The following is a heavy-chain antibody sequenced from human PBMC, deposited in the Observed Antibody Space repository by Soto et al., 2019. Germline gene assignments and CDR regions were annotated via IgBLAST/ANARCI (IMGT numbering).Heavy chain of an antibody. CDR3: APLSVSLSGPYGIHV. CDR2: VLYSGLT. V-gene: IGHV4-39*01. CDR1: GYSVSSSDYY. D-gene: IGHD2-15*01. J-gene: IGHJ6*02. Sequence: SETLSLTCSVSGYSVSSSDYYWAWIRQPPGKGLEWIGSVLYSGLTYYNPSLKSRVTPSVDTSKNQFSVRLNSVTASDTAVYYCAPLSVSLSGPYGIHVWGQGTTVTVSS.